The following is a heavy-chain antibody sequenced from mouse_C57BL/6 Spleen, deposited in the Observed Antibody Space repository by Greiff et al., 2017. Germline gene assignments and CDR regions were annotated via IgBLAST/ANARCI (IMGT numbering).Heavy chain of an antibody. CDR1: GFTFSSYA. V-gene: IGHV5-4*03. CDR3: ATVAY. CDR2: ISDGGSYT. Sequence: EVKLVESGGGLVKPGGSLKLSCAASGFTFSSYAMSWVRQTPEKRLEWVATISDGGSYTYYPDNVKGRFTISRDNAKNNLYLQMSHLKSEDTAMYYCATVAYWGQGTLVTVSA. J-gene: IGHJ3*01.